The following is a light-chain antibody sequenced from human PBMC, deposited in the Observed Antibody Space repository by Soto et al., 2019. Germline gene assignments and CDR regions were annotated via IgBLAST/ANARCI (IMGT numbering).Light chain of an antibody. CDR3: YSFAGYIYV. Sequence: QSALTQPRSVSGSLGQSVTISCTGTDSDVGAFNYVCWYQQHPGKAPKLIIYDVTKRPSGVPDRFSGSKSGNTASLTISGLQAGDEADYYCYSFAGYIYVFGTGTQLTVL. J-gene: IGLJ1*01. CDR2: DVT. V-gene: IGLV2-11*01. CDR1: DSDVGAFNY.